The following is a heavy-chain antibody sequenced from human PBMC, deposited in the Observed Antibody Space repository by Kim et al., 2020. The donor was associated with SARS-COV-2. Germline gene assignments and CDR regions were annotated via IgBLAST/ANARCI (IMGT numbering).Heavy chain of an antibody. Sequence: ASVKVSCKASGYTFTSYYMHWVRQAPGQGLEWMGIINPSGGSTSYAQKFQGRVTMTRDTSTSTVYMELSSLRSEDTAVYYCARSSSYYYDSSGYYLVGFHFDYWGQGSLVTVSS. CDR1: GYTFTSYY. J-gene: IGHJ4*02. CDR2: INPSGGST. D-gene: IGHD3-22*01. V-gene: IGHV1-46*01. CDR3: ARSSSYYYDSSGYYLVGFHFDY.